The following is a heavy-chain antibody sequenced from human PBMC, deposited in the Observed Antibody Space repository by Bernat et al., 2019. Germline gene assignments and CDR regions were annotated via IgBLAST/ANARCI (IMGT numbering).Heavy chain of an antibody. CDR2: IGYDGSNK. J-gene: IGHJ4*02. CDR1: GFSFSSYG. V-gene: IGHV3-30*18. Sequence: QVQLVESGGGVVQPGRSLRLSCEASGFSFSSYGMHWVRQAPGKGLEWVAVIGYDGSNKYYADSVKGRLTISRDNSRNTLYLQMNSLRAEDTAVYYCAKGLAGAGQRGYFDYWGQGTLVTVSS. CDR3: AKGLAGAGQRGYFDY. D-gene: IGHD6-13*01.